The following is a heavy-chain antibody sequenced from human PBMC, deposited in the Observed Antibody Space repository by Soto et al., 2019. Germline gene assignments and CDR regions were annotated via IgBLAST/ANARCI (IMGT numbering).Heavy chain of an antibody. Sequence: QVQLVESGGGVVRLGGPWGPPGPPSGFTFVGIPRTGAGRPQGRGRGGWAVISYDGSNKYYADSVKGRFTISRDNSKNTLYLQMNSLRAEDTAVYYCARPLWRDDYNWGYFDLWGRGTLVTVSS. V-gene: IGHV3-30-3*01. CDR3: ARPLWRDDYNWGYFDL. CDR2: ISYDGSNK. D-gene: IGHD4-4*01. J-gene: IGHJ2*01. CDR1: GFTFVGIP.